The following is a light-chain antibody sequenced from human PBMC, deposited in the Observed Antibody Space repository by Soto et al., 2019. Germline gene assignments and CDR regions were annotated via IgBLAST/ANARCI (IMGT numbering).Light chain of an antibody. CDR3: ASYSGSNTLVV. CDR2: DVS. Sequence: QSALTQPASVSGSPGQSTAISCTGTSSDIGAYNFVSWYQQHPGKAPKLMIYDVSIRPSGVSNRFSGSKSGNTASLTISGLQAEDEADYYCASYSGSNTLVVFGGGTKVTVL. V-gene: IGLV2-14*03. J-gene: IGLJ2*01. CDR1: SSDIGAYNF.